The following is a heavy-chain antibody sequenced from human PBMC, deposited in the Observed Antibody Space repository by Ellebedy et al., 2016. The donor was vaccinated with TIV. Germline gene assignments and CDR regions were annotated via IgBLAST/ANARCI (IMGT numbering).Heavy chain of an antibody. Sequence: SETLSLTCSVSGAPINFYYWNWIRQPPGKGLEWIGFVHYSGSSNINPSLQSRVTISVDTSKNQVSLNVNSVTAADTAVYYCTRTVQLAFYMNVWGRGTSVTVSS. V-gene: IGHV4-59*01. D-gene: IGHD5-24*01. J-gene: IGHJ6*03. CDR2: VHYSGSS. CDR3: TRTVQLAFYMNV. CDR1: GAPINFYY.